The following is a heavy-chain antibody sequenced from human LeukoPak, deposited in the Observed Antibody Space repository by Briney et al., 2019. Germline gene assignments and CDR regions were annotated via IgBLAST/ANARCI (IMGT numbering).Heavy chain of an antibody. CDR3: ARSSLGTITAGPFDY. CDR1: GYTFSGYG. Sequence: VASVKVSCKASGYTFSGYGIAWVRQAPGQGLEWMGWISGYNGNTNYAQKLQGRVSMTTDTSTTTAYMELRSLASDDTALYYCARSSLGTITAGPFDYWGQGTLVTVSS. V-gene: IGHV1-18*01. J-gene: IGHJ4*02. CDR2: ISGYNGNT. D-gene: IGHD5-12*01.